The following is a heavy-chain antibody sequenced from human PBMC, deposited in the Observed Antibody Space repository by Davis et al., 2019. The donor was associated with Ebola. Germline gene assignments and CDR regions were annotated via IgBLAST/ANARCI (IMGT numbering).Heavy chain of an antibody. J-gene: IGHJ6*02. CDR3: AREPGALEWLWTYYYGMDV. D-gene: IGHD3-3*01. Sequence: ASVKVSCKASGGTFISYAISWVRQAPGQGLEWMGWINPNSGGTNYAQKFQGRVTMTRDTSISTAYMELSRLRSDDTAVYYCAREPGALEWLWTYYYGMDVWGQGTTVTVSS. V-gene: IGHV1-2*02. CDR1: GGTFISYA. CDR2: INPNSGGT.